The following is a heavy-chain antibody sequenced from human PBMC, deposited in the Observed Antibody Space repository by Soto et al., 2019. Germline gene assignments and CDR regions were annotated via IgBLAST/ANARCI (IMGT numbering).Heavy chain of an antibody. Sequence: GGSLRLSCAASGVTFISYAMHWVRQATGKGLEWVAVISYGGSNKYYADSVKGRFTISRDNSKNRLHLQMNSLRAEDTAVYYCARESVVTVYNWFDPWGQGTLVTVSS. D-gene: IGHD2-21*02. J-gene: IGHJ5*02. CDR2: ISYGGSNK. V-gene: IGHV3-30-3*01. CDR3: ARESVVTVYNWFDP. CDR1: GVTFISYA.